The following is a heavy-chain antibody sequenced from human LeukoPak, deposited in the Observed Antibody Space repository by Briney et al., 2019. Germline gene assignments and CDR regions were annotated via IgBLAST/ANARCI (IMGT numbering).Heavy chain of an antibody. CDR2: IIPIFGTA. CDR1: GGTFSSYA. Sequence: GASVKVSCKASGGTFSSYAISWVRQAPGQGLEWMGGIIPIFGTANYAQKFQGRVTITTDESTSTAYMELSSLRSEDTAVYYCARDFLPAAIQWPDAFDIWGQGTMVTVSS. V-gene: IGHV1-69*05. D-gene: IGHD2-2*02. J-gene: IGHJ3*02. CDR3: ARDFLPAAIQWPDAFDI.